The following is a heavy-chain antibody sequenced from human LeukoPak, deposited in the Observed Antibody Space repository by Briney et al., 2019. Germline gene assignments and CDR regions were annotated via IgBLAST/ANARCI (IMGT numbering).Heavy chain of an antibody. CDR3: ARRGTSRSSYYFDY. CDR2: ISGSQTYI. J-gene: IGHJ4*02. V-gene: IGHV3-21*01. CDR1: GFTFSTYS. Sequence: GGSLRLSCAASGFTFSTYSMTWVRQAPGKGLEWVSSISGSQTYIFYADSVKGRFTSSRDNAKNSLYLQMNSLRAEDTAVYYCARRGTSRSSYYFDYWGQGTLVTVSS.